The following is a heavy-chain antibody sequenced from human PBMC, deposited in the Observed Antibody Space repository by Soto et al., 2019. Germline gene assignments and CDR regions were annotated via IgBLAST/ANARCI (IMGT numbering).Heavy chain of an antibody. CDR3: SKSAVQVWFEYFDY. CDR2: IGGSGDSR. D-gene: IGHD3-10*01. Sequence: PGGSLRLSCAASGFTFSGYTMSWVRQVPGKGLEWVSGIGGSGDSRYYADSVKGRFTISRDNSKNTLYLQMNSLRPEDTAVYYCSKSAVQVWFEYFDYWGQGSQVTVSS. V-gene: IGHV3-23*01. J-gene: IGHJ4*02. CDR1: GFTFSGYT.